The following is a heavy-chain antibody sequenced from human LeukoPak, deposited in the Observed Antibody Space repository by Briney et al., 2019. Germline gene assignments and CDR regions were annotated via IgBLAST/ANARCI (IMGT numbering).Heavy chain of an antibody. V-gene: IGHV5-51*01. CDR2: IYPGDSDT. CDR1: GYSFTSYW. D-gene: IGHD6-13*01. J-gene: IGHJ5*02. CDR3: ARRQGSSSNHGWFDP. Sequence: GESLKISCKGSGYSFTSYWIGWVRQMPGKGLEWMGIIYPGDSDTRYSPSFQGQVTISADKSISTAYLQWSSLKASDTAMYYCARRQGSSSNHGWFDPWGQGTLVTVSS.